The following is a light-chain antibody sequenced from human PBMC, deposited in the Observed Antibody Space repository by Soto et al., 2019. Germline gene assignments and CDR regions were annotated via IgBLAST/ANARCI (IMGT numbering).Light chain of an antibody. CDR2: AAS. V-gene: IGKV1-27*01. Sequence: DIQMTQSPSSLSASVGDRVTITCRASQAIRNNLAWYQQQPGKAPKLLMYAASTLHSGVPSRFSGSGYGTDFTLTISSLQPDDVATYYDRSDISAIPPPFGAETNLDIK. CDR1: QAIRNN. CDR3: RSDISAIPPP. J-gene: IGKJ3*01.